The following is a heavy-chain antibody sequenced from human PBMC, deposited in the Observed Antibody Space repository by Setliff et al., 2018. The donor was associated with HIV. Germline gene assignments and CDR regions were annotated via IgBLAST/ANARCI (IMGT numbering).Heavy chain of an antibody. Sequence: GGSLRLSCAASRFTFSYYWMSWVRQAPGKGLEWVGRIKSKSDGGTTDSAAPVKGRFTISRDDSKDELYLQMNSLKTEDTAVYYCITHYYDSSGYSPNYFDSWGQGTLVTVS. V-gene: IGHV3-15*01. D-gene: IGHD3-22*01. CDR1: RFTFSYYW. CDR3: ITHYYDSSGYSPNYFDS. CDR2: IKSKSDGGTT. J-gene: IGHJ4*02.